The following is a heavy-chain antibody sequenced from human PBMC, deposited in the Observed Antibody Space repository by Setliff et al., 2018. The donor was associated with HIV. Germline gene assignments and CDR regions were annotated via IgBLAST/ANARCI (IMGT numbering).Heavy chain of an antibody. Sequence: PSETLSLTCAVSGYSISSGYYWGWIRQPPGKGLECIGNIYHSGSTYYNPSLKSRVTISVDTSKNQFSLKLSSVTAADTAVYYCARGYDILTGYIFDYWGQGTLVTVS. CDR1: GYSISSGYY. CDR3: ARGYDILTGYIFDY. D-gene: IGHD3-9*01. J-gene: IGHJ4*02. CDR2: IYHSGST. V-gene: IGHV4-38-2*01.